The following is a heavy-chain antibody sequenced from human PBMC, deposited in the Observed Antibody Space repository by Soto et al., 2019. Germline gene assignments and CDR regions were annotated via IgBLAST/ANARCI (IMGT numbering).Heavy chain of an antibody. D-gene: IGHD6-19*01. J-gene: IGHJ3*02. CDR3: ARSSGWYEADAFDM. Sequence: GGSLRLSCAVSGFTVSNNYMSWVRQAPGKGLEGVSVIYSGGYTAYGDSVKGRFTISRDNSKNTLYLQMESLRVEDTATYFCARSSGWYEADAFDMWGQRTMVTVSS. V-gene: IGHV3-53*01. CDR2: IYSGGYT. CDR1: GFTVSNNY.